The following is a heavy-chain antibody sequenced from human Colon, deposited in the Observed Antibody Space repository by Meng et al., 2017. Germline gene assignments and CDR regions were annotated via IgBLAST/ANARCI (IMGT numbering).Heavy chain of an antibody. V-gene: IGHV6-1*01. J-gene: IGHJ4*02. CDR3: AIDDGTSRPFEY. CDR2: TYYRSKGYN. D-gene: IGHD1/OR15-1a*01. CDR1: EPSVSGGGAA. Sequence: QFQLQQAGPGLGKPLLTASTTCGLPEPSVSGGGAACQWIWQPPSRGLEWLGRTYYRSKGYNDYAVSVKGRIAIMPDTSKNQFLLQLNSVNPEDTAVYYCAIDDGTSRPFEYWGQGILVTVSS.